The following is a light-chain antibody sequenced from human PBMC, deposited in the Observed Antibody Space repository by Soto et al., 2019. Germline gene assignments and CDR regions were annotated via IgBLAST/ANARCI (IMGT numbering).Light chain of an antibody. CDR2: ATS. CDR3: QQYGNSPRYS. Sequence: IVLTQSPGTLSLSPGERVTLSCRASQTVNSLYLAWYQQKPSQAPRLVIYATSNRATGIPDRFSGSGSVTDFTLTISRLEPEDFAVYYCQQYGNSPRYSFGQGTRLEI. V-gene: IGKV3-20*01. CDR1: QTVNSLY. J-gene: IGKJ2*03.